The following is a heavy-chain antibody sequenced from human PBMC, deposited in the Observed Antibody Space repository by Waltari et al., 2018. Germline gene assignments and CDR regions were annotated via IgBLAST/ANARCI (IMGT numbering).Heavy chain of an antibody. CDR2: INAGNGNT. CDR1: GYTFTSYA. D-gene: IGHD6-19*01. CDR3: AGQWLVLYGMDV. J-gene: IGHJ6*02. V-gene: IGHV1-3*01. Sequence: QVQLVQSGAEVKKPGASVKVSCKASGYTFTSYAMHWVRQAPGQRLEWMGWINAGNGNTKYSQKFQGRVTITRDTSASTAYMELSSLRSEDTAVYYCAGQWLVLYGMDVWGQGTTVTVSS.